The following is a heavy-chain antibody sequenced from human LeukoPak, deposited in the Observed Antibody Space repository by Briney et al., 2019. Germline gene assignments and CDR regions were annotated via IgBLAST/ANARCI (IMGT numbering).Heavy chain of an antibody. CDR1: GFTFSYYD. D-gene: IGHD5-24*01. Sequence: GGSLRLSCAASGFTFSYYDFHWVRQAPGKGLQWVSSISRTTTYIYYADSLKGRFTISRDNTRNSLYLQMNSLTAEDTAVYYCAREWPDAFDIWGQGTMVTVSS. CDR2: ISRTTTYI. CDR3: AREWPDAFDI. J-gene: IGHJ3*02. V-gene: IGHV3-21*01.